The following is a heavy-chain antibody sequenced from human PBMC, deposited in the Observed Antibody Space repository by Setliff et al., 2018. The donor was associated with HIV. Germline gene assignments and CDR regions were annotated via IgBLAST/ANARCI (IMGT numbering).Heavy chain of an antibody. Sequence: GASVKVSCKASGYTFTGYYMHWVRQAPGQGLEWMGRINPNSGGTSYTQMFRGRVTMTGDTSTSTVYMELSGLRSEDTAVYYCAKDMNRGGYSDSSPHDFWGQGTLVTVSS. CDR2: INPNSGGT. J-gene: IGHJ4*02. D-gene: IGHD3-22*01. V-gene: IGHV1-2*06. CDR1: GYTFTGYY. CDR3: AKDMNRGGYSDSSPHDF.